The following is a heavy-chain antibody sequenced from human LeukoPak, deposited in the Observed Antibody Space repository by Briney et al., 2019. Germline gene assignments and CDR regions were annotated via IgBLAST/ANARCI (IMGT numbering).Heavy chain of an antibody. Sequence: GGSLRLSCAASGFTFSSYVMSWVRQAPGKGLEWVSAISGSGGSTYYADSVKGRFTISRDNSKNTLYLQMNSLRAEDTAVYYCAKGVNIGGYNSLDYWGQGTLVTVSS. V-gene: IGHV3-23*01. D-gene: IGHD5-24*01. CDR1: GFTFSSYV. CDR2: ISGSGGST. CDR3: AKGVNIGGYNSLDY. J-gene: IGHJ4*02.